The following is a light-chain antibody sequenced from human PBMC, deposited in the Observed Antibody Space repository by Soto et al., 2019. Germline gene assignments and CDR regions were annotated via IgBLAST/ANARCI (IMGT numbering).Light chain of an antibody. CDR1: QSISSW. J-gene: IGKJ4*01. CDR2: EAS. V-gene: IGKV1-5*03. CDR3: EDYSSSSGLT. Sequence: DIQMTQSPSTLSASVGDRVTITCRASQSISSWLAWYQQKPGKAPKLLIYEASSLKSGVPSRFSGSGSATEFPLTLSSLQPDDFATYYCEDYSSSSGLTFGGGTKVDIK.